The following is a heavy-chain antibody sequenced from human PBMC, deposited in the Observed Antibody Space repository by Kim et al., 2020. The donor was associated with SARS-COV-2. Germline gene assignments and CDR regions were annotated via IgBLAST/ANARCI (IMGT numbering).Heavy chain of an antibody. D-gene: IGHD5-18*01. J-gene: IGHJ6*02. CDR3: ARLSPPQLWSPYYYYYGMDV. Sequence: SETLSLTCTVSGGSISSYYWSWIRQPPGKGLEWSGYIYYSGSTNYNPSLKSRVTISVDTSKNQFSLKLSSVTAADTAVYYCARLSPPQLWSPYYYYYGMDVWGQGTTVTVSS. V-gene: IGHV4-59*01. CDR1: GGSISSYY. CDR2: IYYSGST.